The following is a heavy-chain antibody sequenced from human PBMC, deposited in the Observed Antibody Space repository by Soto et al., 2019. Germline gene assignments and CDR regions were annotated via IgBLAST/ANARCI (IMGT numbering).Heavy chain of an antibody. CDR1: GFTFSSYA. CDR2: ISSNGGST. V-gene: IGHV3-64D*06. J-gene: IGHJ1*01. Sequence: PGGSLRLSCSASGFTFSSYAMHWVRQAPGKGLEYVSAISSNGGSTYYADSVKGRFTISRDNSKNTLYLQMSSLRAEDTAVYYCVKDRRGIAAAGYQRPEYFQHWGQGTLVTVSS. D-gene: IGHD6-13*01. CDR3: VKDRRGIAAAGYQRPEYFQH.